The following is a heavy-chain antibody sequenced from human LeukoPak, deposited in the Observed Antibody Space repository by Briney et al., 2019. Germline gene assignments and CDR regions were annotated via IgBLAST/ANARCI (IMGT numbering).Heavy chain of an antibody. Sequence: PGGSLRLSCAASGFTFSSYAMSWVRQAPGKGLEWVSVISGSGGTTYHADSVRGWFTISRDNYKNTLHLQMNSPRAEDTAAYYCARAPYASGSYYFYYMDVWGRGTTVTVSS. J-gene: IGHJ6*03. CDR3: ARAPYASGSYYFYYMDV. D-gene: IGHD3-10*01. V-gene: IGHV3-23*01. CDR1: GFTFSSYA. CDR2: ISGSGGTT.